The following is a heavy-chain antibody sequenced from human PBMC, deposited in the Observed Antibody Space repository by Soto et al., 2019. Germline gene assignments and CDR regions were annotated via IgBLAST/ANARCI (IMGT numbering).Heavy chain of an antibody. V-gene: IGHV3-21*01. CDR2: ISSSGTYI. CDR1: GFTFSSYS. CDR3: AKITYGNWFDP. J-gene: IGHJ5*02. D-gene: IGHD4-17*01. Sequence: EVQLVESGGGLVKPGGSLRLSCAASGFTFSSYSITWVRQAPGKGLEWVSSISSSGTYIYYADSVKGRFTMSRDNAKNSLYLQMNGLRDADTDVYHCAKITYGNWFDPWGQGTLVTVSS.